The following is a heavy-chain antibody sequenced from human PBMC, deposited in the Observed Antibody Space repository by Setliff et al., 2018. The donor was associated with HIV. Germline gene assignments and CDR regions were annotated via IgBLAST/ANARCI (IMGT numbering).Heavy chain of an antibody. Sequence: SETLSLTCAVYGGSFSGYYWSWIRQPPGKGLEWIGEINHSGSANYNPSLKSRLTISVDTSKNQFSLKLSSVTAADTAVYYCASSQGYDFWSGPTGYYMDVWGKGTTVTVTS. CDR1: GGSFSGYY. V-gene: IGHV4-34*01. J-gene: IGHJ6*03. D-gene: IGHD3-3*01. CDR3: ASSQGYDFWSGPTGYYMDV. CDR2: INHSGSA.